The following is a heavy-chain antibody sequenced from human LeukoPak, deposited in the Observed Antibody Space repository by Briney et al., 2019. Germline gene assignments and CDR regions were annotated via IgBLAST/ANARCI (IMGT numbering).Heavy chain of an antibody. CDR2: ISAYNGNT. D-gene: IGHD4-17*01. Sequence: GASVKVSCKASGYTFTSYGISGVRQAPGQGLEWMGWISAYNGNTNYAQKLQGRVTMTTDTSTSTPYMELRSLRSDDTAVYYCARDAVKYGDYGEYYFDYWGQGTLVTVSS. CDR1: GYTFTSYG. V-gene: IGHV1-18*01. J-gene: IGHJ4*02. CDR3: ARDAVKYGDYGEYYFDY.